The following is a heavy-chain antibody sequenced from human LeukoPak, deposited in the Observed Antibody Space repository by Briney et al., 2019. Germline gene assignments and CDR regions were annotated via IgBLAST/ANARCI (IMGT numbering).Heavy chain of an antibody. V-gene: IGHV3-7*03. Sequence: GGSLRLSCAASGFTFSSYWMSWVRQAPGKGLEWVANIKQDGSEKYYVDSVKGRFTISRDNAKNSLYLQMNSLRAEDAAVYYCARRFGDYGLHYFDYWGQGTLVTVSS. J-gene: IGHJ4*02. CDR1: GFTFSSYW. D-gene: IGHD4-17*01. CDR2: IKQDGSEK. CDR3: ARRFGDYGLHYFDY.